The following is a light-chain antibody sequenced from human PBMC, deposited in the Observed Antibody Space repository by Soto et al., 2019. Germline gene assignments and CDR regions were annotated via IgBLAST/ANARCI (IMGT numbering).Light chain of an antibody. CDR1: SSDVGAYNY. J-gene: IGLJ3*02. CDR3: SSYTTRGIPWV. V-gene: IGLV2-14*01. Sequence: QSALTQPASVSGSPGQSITISCTGTSSDVGAYNYVSWYQQHPGKAPKLIIYQVRNRPSGVSNRFSGSKSGRTASLTISGIQAEDEADYYCSSYTTRGIPWVFGGGTKVTVL. CDR2: QVR.